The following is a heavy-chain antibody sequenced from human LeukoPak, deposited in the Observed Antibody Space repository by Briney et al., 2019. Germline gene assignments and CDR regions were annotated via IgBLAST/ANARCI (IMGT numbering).Heavy chain of an antibody. CDR1: GFTFSDYA. J-gene: IGHJ6*03. D-gene: IGHD2-15*01. CDR3: AKDTSAWWYHRAYMNV. Sequence: GGSLRLSCAASGFTFSDYAMSWVRQAPGGGLEWVSAISGSGDKTFHADSVKGRFTTSRDNSKNTLSLQMSSLKVEDSAVYFCAKDTSAWWYHRAYMNVWGTGTTVTVSS. V-gene: IGHV3-23*01. CDR2: ISGSGDKT.